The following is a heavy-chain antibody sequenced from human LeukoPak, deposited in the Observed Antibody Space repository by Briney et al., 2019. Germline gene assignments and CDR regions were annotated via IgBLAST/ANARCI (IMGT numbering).Heavy chain of an antibody. V-gene: IGHV3-33*06. CDR1: GFIFSVYG. J-gene: IGHJ4*02. CDR3: AKDMVIRD. CDR2: VSIDGRQK. D-gene: IGHD2-21*01. Sequence: GGSLRLSCAASGFIFSVYGMHWVRQAPAKGLEWVAVVSIDGRQKYHADSVRGRFTISRDNSKNTVYLEMNSLRVEDTAIYYCAKDMVIRDWGQGTLVTVTS.